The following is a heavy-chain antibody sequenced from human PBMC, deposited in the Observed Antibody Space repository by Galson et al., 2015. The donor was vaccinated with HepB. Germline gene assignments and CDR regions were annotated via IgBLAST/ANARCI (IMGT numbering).Heavy chain of an antibody. CDR1: GFTFSSYS. CDR3: ARSPRYCSSTSCLGDY. V-gene: IGHV3-48*02. J-gene: IGHJ4*02. Sequence: SLRLSCAASGFTFSSYSMNWVRQAPGKGLEWVSYISSSSSTIYYADSVKGRFTISRDNAKNSLYLQMNSLRDEDTAVYYCARSPRYCSSTSCLGDYWGQGTLVTVSS. D-gene: IGHD2-2*01. CDR2: ISSSSSTI.